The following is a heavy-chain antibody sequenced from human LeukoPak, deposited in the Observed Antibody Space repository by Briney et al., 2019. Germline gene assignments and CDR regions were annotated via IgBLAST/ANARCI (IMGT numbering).Heavy chain of an antibody. CDR2: IYYSGST. CDR1: GGSISSYH. V-gene: IGHV4-59*01. CDR3: ARGGSSGWYYDY. Sequence: PSETLSLTCTVFGGSISSYHWSWIRQPPGKGLEWIGYIYYSGSTNYNPSLKSRVTISVDTSKNQFSLKLSSVTAADTAVYYCARGGSSGWYYDYWGQGTLVTVSS. J-gene: IGHJ4*02. D-gene: IGHD6-19*01.